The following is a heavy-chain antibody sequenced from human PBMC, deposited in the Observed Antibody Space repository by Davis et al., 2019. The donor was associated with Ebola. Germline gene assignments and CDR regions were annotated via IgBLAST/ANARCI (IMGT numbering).Heavy chain of an antibody. CDR3: ARYYYDSSGYYTEGGDY. CDR2: ISAYNGNT. J-gene: IGHJ4*02. D-gene: IGHD3-22*01. Sequence: ASVKVSCKASGYTFTSYGISWVRQAPGQGLEWMGWISAYNGNTNYAQKLQGRVTMTTDTSTSTAYMELRSLRSDDTAVYYCARYYYDSSGYYTEGGDYWGQGTLVTVSS. V-gene: IGHV1-18*04. CDR1: GYTFTSYG.